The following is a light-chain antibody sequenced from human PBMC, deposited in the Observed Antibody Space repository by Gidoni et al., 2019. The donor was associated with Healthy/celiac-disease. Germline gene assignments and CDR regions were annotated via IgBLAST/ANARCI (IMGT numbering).Light chain of an antibody. J-gene: IGLJ2*01. CDR3: AAWDDSLSGPV. CDR1: SSNIGSNY. CDR2: RNN. Sequence: QSVLTQPPSAYGTPGQRVTISGSGSSSNIGSNYVYWYQQLPGTAPKLLIYRNNQRPSGVPDRFSGSTSGTSASLAISGLRSEDEADYYCAAWDDSLSGPVFGGGTKLTVL. V-gene: IGLV1-47*01.